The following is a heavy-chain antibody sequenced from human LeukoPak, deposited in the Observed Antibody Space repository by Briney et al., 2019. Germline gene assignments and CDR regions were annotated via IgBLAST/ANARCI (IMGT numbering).Heavy chain of an antibody. D-gene: IGHD5-12*01. J-gene: IGHJ4*02. V-gene: IGHV1-69*05. Sequence: GASVKVSCKASGGTFSSYAISWVRQAPGQGLEWMGRIIPIFGTANYAQKFQGRVTITTDESTSTAYMELSSLRSEDTAVYYCARVPAGGYDFYGDYWGQGTLVTVSS. CDR3: ARVPAGGYDFYGDY. CDR1: GGTFSSYA. CDR2: IIPIFGTA.